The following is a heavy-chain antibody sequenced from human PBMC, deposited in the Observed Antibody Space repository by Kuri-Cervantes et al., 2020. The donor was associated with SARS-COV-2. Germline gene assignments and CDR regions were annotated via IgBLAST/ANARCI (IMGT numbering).Heavy chain of an antibody. Sequence: SETLSLTCIVSGDSISGYYWSWVRQPAGKGLEWIGRIYFSGSTTYNPSLKSRVTMSVDMSKNQFSLKVKSVTAADTAVYYCARDVYYYDSSGYVNNDAFDIWGQGTMVTVSS. V-gene: IGHV4-4*07. CDR2: IYFSGST. CDR3: ARDVYYYDSSGYVNNDAFDI. CDR1: GDSISGYY. D-gene: IGHD3-22*01. J-gene: IGHJ3*02.